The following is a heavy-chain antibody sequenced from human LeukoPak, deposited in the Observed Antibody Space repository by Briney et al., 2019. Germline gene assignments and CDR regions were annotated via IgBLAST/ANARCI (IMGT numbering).Heavy chain of an antibody. V-gene: IGHV3-23*01. J-gene: IGHJ6*03. D-gene: IGHD5-18*01. Sequence: GGSLRLSGAASGFTFSNYAMSWVRQAPGKGLEWVSTFSFNGVTTYYADSAKGRFTISRDNSKNTVYLQMNNLRAEDTAVYYCAKGGYCSGRYFYYYMDVWGEGTTVTVSS. CDR2: FSFNGVTT. CDR3: AKGGYCSGRYFYYYMDV. CDR1: GFTFSNYA.